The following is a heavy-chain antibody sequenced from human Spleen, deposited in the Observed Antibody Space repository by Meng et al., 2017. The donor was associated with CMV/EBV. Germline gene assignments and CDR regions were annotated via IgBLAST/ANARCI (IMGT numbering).Heavy chain of an antibody. D-gene: IGHD1-1*01. CDR1: GFTFSSYS. V-gene: IGHV3-21*01. Sequence: GGSLRLSCAASGFTFSSYSMNWVRQAPGKGLEWVSSISSSSSYIYYADSVKGRFTISRDNAKNSLYLQMNSLRAEDTAVYYCAREVHIYYYYYGMDVWGQGTTVTVSS. J-gene: IGHJ6*02. CDR3: AREVHIYYYYYGMDV. CDR2: ISSSSSYI.